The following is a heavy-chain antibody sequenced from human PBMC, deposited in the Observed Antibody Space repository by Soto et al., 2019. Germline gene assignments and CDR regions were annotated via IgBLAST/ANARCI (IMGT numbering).Heavy chain of an antibody. CDR3: ARGDDSSGYDAFDI. V-gene: IGHV4-31*03. CDR2: IYYSGST. J-gene: IGHJ3*02. D-gene: IGHD3-22*01. Sequence: ASETLSLTCTVSGGSISSGGYYWSWIRQHPGKGLEWIGYIYYSGSTYYNPSLKSRVTISVDTSKNQFSLKLSSVTAADTAVYYCARGDDSSGYDAFDIWGQGTMVTVSS. CDR1: GGSISSGGYY.